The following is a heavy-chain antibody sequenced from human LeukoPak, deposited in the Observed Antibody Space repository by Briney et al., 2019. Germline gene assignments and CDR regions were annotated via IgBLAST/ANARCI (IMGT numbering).Heavy chain of an antibody. Sequence: GGSLRLSCAASELINTHYWMHWVRQAPGKGLVWVSRIRLDENTAYYADFVKGRFTISRDNAKSTIYLQMNSLRVEDSAVYYCARDRPLWNWGQGTRVTVSS. J-gene: IGHJ4*02. CDR3: ARDRPLWN. V-gene: IGHV3-74*01. CDR2: IRLDENTA. CDR1: ELINTHYW. D-gene: IGHD3-3*01.